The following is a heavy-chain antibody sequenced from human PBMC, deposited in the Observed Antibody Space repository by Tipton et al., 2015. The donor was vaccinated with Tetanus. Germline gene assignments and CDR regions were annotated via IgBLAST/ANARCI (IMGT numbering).Heavy chain of an antibody. Sequence: TLSLTCTVSGGSVRTYYWTWIRQSPGKGLEWIGSILYSGSTYYTPSLKSRVTVSVDTSTNQFSLNLNSVTAADTGVYYCARHSRGSIFYWGRGTLVTVSS. CDR1: GGSVRTYY. CDR2: ILYSGST. D-gene: IGHD2/OR15-2a*01. J-gene: IGHJ4*02. V-gene: IGHV4-59*05. CDR3: ARHSRGSIFY.